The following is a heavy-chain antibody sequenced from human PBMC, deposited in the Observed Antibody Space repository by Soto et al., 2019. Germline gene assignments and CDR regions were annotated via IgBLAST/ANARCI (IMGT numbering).Heavy chain of an antibody. CDR3: ARDPGYCSGGSCYQDAFDI. CDR1: GFRVSSHY. CDR2: IYSGGST. D-gene: IGHD2-15*01. J-gene: IGHJ3*02. Sequence: GGSLRISRAACGFRVSSHYMSWVRQAPGEGAEWVSVIYSGGSTYYADSVKGRFTISRDNSKNTLYLQMNSLRAEDTAVYYCARDPGYCSGGSCYQDAFDIWGQGTMVTVSS. V-gene: IGHV3-66*01.